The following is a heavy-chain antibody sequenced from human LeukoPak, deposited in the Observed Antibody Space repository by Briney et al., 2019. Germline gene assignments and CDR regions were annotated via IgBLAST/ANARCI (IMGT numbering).Heavy chain of an antibody. Sequence: GGSLRLSCAASGFAFSSYAMHWVRQAPGKGLEWVAVISYDGSNKYYADSVKGRFTISRDNSKNTLYLQMNSLRAEDTAVYYCARGLDYYYGMDVWGQGTTVTVSS. CDR3: ARGLDYYYGMDV. D-gene: IGHD3-16*01. J-gene: IGHJ6*02. CDR2: ISYDGSNK. CDR1: GFAFSSYA. V-gene: IGHV3-30*04.